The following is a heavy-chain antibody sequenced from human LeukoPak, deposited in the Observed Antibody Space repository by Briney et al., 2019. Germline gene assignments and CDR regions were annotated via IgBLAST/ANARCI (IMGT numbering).Heavy chain of an antibody. Sequence: SETLSLTCTVSGGSISSGNYYWSCLRQPAGKGLEWIGRIYTSGSTNYNPSLKSRVTISVDTSKNQFSLKLSSVTAADTAVYYCARDYTAKDAFDIWGQGTMVTVSS. V-gene: IGHV4-61*02. CDR1: GGSISSGNYY. CDR2: IYTSGST. J-gene: IGHJ3*02. D-gene: IGHD5-18*01. CDR3: ARDYTAKDAFDI.